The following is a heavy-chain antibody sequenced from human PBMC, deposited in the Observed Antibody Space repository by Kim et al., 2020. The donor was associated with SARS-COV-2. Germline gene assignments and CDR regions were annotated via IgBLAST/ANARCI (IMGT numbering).Heavy chain of an antibody. CDR3: ARDGRIAARTYWFDP. CDR1: GFTFSTYW. J-gene: IGHJ5*02. V-gene: IGHV3-7*01. Sequence: GGSLRLSCAASGFTFSTYWMSWVRQAPGKGLEWVANIKQDGSEKYYVDSVEGRFTISRDNAKNSLYLQMNSLRAEDTAIYYCARDGRIAARTYWFDPWGQGTLVTVSS. CDR2: IKQDGSEK. D-gene: IGHD6-13*01.